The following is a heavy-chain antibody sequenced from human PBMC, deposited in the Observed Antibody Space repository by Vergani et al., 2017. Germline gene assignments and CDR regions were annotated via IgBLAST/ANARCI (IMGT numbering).Heavy chain of an antibody. Sequence: QVQLQESGPGLVTPSETLSLTCTVSGDSVISTDYHWGWIRQPPGKGLEWIGSMDYSGGTSYNPSLESRISISFETPKNQFSLRLTSVTAADTAVYYCASKRGACRAAYCHSYDFWGPGSLVGVSS. CDR1: GDSVISTDYH. D-gene: IGHD2-15*01. CDR3: ASKRGACRAAYCHSYDF. J-gene: IGHJ4*02. CDR2: MDYSGGT. V-gene: IGHV4-39*01.